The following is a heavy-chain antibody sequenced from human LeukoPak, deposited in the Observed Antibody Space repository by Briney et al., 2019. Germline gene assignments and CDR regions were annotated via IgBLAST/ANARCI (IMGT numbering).Heavy chain of an antibody. CDR1: GFTFSSYA. J-gene: IGHJ6*02. D-gene: IGHD6-6*01. CDR3: ARDLGLGPARRFNNYYYYGMDV. Sequence: PTGGSLRLSCAASGFTFSSYAMHWVRQAPGKGLAWVAVISNDGRNTFYADSVKGRFTISRDSSKNTLFLQMDGLRAEDTAVYYCARDLGLGPARRFNNYYYYGMDVWGQGTTVTVSS. CDR2: ISNDGRNT. V-gene: IGHV3-30*04.